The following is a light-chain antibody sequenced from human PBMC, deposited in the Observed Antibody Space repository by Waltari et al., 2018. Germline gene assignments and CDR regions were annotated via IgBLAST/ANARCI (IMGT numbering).Light chain of an antibody. CDR2: EVT. CDR3: CSYAGDTTWV. CDR1: SRDVGNYNI. Sequence: QSALTQPASVSGSPGQSITIPCTGTSRDVGNYNIVSWYQQHPGKAPKFMIYEVTKRPSGVSDRFSGSKSGNTASLTISGLQAEDEADYYCCSYAGDTTWVFGGGTKLTVL. V-gene: IGLV2-23*02. J-gene: IGLJ3*02.